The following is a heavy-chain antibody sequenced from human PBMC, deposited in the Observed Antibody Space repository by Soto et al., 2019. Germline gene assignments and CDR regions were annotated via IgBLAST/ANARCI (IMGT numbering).Heavy chain of an antibody. CDR1: GGTFSSYA. CDR3: ARRLYGDYDY. Sequence: ASVKVSCKXSGGTFSSYAITWVRQAPGQGLEWMGWISTYNGNTNYAQKLQDRVTLTTDTSTSTAYMELRSLRSDDTAIYYCARRLYGDYDYWGQGTLVTVSS. V-gene: IGHV1-18*01. D-gene: IGHD4-17*01. CDR2: ISTYNGNT. J-gene: IGHJ4*02.